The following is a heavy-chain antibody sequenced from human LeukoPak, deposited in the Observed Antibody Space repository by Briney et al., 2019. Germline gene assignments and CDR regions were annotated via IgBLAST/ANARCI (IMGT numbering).Heavy chain of an antibody. CDR3: AKDTLELWFGELSYFDY. CDR1: GFTFSSYA. V-gene: IGHV3-23*01. CDR2: ISGSGGST. Sequence: PGGSLRLSCAASGFTFSSYAMSWVRQAPGKGLEWVSAISGSGGSTYYADSVKGRFTISRDNSKNTLYLQTNSLRAEDTAVYYCAKDTLELWFGELSYFDYWGQGTLVTVSS. D-gene: IGHD3-10*01. J-gene: IGHJ4*02.